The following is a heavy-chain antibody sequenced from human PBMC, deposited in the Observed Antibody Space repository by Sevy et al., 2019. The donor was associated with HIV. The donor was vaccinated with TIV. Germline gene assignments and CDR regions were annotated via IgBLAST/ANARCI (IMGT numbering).Heavy chain of an antibody. J-gene: IGHJ4*02. CDR3: GKDGYWNGVTCYGGLGH. CDR2: IWYDGSRE. Sequence: GGSLRLSCAASGFTFNIYGMLWVRQAPGKGLEWVAIIWYDGSREYYADSVKGRFTISRDNSKNTLYLQMSSLRGDDTAGYYCGKDGYWNGVTCYGGLGHWGQGTLVTVSS. CDR1: GFTFNIYG. V-gene: IGHV3-33*06. D-gene: IGHD2-15*01.